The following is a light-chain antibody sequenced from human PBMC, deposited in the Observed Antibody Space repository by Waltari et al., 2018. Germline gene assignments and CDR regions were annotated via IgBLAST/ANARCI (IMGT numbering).Light chain of an antibody. Sequence: IVLPQSPGTLSLSPGERATLACRASQSVRGSFAWYQQTAGQAPRLLIYGASSRATGIPDRFSGSGSGTDFSLTISRLEPEDFAVYYCQHYVRLPATFGQGTKVEI. CDR3: QHYVRLPAT. J-gene: IGKJ1*01. CDR1: QSVRGS. CDR2: GAS. V-gene: IGKV3-20*01.